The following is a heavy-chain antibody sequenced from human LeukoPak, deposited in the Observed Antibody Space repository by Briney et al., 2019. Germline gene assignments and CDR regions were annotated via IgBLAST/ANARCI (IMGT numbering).Heavy chain of an antibody. CDR1: GGSISSSSYY. J-gene: IGHJ4*02. Sequence: SETLSLTCTVSGGSISSSSYYWGWIRQPPGKGLEWIGSIYYSGSTYYSPSLKSRVTMSVNTSKNQFSLNLMSVTAADTAVYFCARDRWELPNDYWGQGTLVTVSS. CDR3: ARDRWELPNDY. CDR2: IYYSGST. D-gene: IGHD1-26*01. V-gene: IGHV4-39*07.